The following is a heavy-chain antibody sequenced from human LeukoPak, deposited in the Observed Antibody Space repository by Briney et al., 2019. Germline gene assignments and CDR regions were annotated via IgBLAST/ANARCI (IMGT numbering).Heavy chain of an antibody. J-gene: IGHJ6*03. CDR1: GDSISSGSHY. V-gene: IGHV4-61*02. CDR2: IYTSGST. CDR3: ARQPPLRGSGITSRKLNYYYYMDV. D-gene: IGHD3-10*01. Sequence: PSETLSLTCTVSGDSISSGSHYWSWIRQPAGKGLEWIGRIYTSGSTNYNPSLKSRVTISVDTSKNQFSLKLSSVTAADTAVYYCARQPPLRGSGITSRKLNYYYYMDVWGKGTTVTISS.